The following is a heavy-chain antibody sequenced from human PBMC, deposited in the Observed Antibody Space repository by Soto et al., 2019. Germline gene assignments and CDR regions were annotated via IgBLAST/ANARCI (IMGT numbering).Heavy chain of an antibody. CDR2: ISGSGGST. V-gene: IGHV3-23*01. J-gene: IGHJ4*02. CDR1: GFTFSSYA. CDR3: AKSGPYYDSSGYSDY. Sequence: GGSLRLSCAASGFTFSSYAMSWVRQAPGKGLEWVSAISGSGGSTYYPDSVKGRFTISRDNSKNTLYLQMNSLRAEDTAVYYCAKSGPYYDSSGYSDYWGQGTLVTVSS. D-gene: IGHD3-22*01.